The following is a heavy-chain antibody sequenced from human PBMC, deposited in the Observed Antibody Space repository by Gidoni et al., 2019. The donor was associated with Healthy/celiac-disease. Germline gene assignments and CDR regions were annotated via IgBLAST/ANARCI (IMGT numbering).Heavy chain of an antibody. CDR3: ARARAVTLDY. J-gene: IGHJ4*02. CDR1: GGSISSGGSY. Sequence: QVQLQESGPGLVKPSQTLSLHCTVSGGSISSGGSYWSWLRQHPGRGMGWIGYIYYSGSTYYNPSLKSRVTISVDTSKNQFSLKLSSVTAADTAVYYCARARAVTLDYWGQGTLVTVSS. V-gene: IGHV4-31*03. D-gene: IGHD4-17*01. CDR2: IYYSGST.